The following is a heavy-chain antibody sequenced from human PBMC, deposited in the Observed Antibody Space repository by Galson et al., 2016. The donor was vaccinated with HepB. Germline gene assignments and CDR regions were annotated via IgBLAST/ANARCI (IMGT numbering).Heavy chain of an antibody. D-gene: IGHD6-13*01. V-gene: IGHV6-1*01. Sequence: CAISGDSVSSKSVAWDWIRQSPSRGLEWLGRTYYRSKWYFDYAVSVKSRITITPDTSENQFSLHLNSMTPEDTAVYYCAGEYNSNWADPRDAFGIWGPGTQVTVSA. CDR3: AGEYNSNWADPRDAFGI. CDR1: GDSVSSKSVA. CDR2: TYYRSKWYF. J-gene: IGHJ4*02.